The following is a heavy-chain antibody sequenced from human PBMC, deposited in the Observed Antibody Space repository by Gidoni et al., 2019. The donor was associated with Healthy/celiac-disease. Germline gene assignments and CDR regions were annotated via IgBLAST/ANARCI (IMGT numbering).Heavy chain of an antibody. Sequence: EVQLVESGGGVVQPGGTVRLSCAASGFTFRTYWMTWVRQAPGKGLEWVANIQQDGSEKHSVDSVRGRFTISRDNAKNSLYLQMNSLGAEDTAVYYCAREIVGATDYWGQGTLVTVSS. D-gene: IGHD1-26*01. CDR2: IQQDGSEK. V-gene: IGHV3-7*01. J-gene: IGHJ4*02. CDR1: GFTFRTYW. CDR3: AREIVGATDY.